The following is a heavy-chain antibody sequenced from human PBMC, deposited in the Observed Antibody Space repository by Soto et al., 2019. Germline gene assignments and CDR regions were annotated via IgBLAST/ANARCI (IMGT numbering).Heavy chain of an antibody. J-gene: IGHJ6*03. V-gene: IGHV4-59*08. D-gene: IGHD6-6*01. Sequence: PSETLSLTCTVSGGSISSYYWSWIRQPPGKGLEWIGYIYYSGSTNYNPSLKSRVTISVDTSKNQFSMNLSSVTAADTAVYYCARRGEGIAARPGMYYYYYYMDVWGKGTTVTVSS. CDR3: ARRGEGIAARPGMYYYYYYMDV. CDR1: GGSISSYY. CDR2: IYYSGST.